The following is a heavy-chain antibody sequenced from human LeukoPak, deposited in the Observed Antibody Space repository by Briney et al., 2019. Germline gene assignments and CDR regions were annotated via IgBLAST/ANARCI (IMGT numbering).Heavy chain of an antibody. CDR3: ARQYRA. CDR1: GFTFSSYA. Sequence: PGRSLRLSCAASGFTFSSYAMHWVRQAPGKGLEWVAVISYDGSNKYYADSVKGRFTISRDNSKNTLYLQMNSLRAEDTAVYYCARQYRAWGQGTLVTVSS. D-gene: IGHD6-6*01. V-gene: IGHV3-30*01. CDR2: ISYDGSNK. J-gene: IGHJ5*02.